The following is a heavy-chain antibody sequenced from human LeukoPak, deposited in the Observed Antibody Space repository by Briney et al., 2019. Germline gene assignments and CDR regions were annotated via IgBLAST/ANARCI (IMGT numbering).Heavy chain of an antibody. D-gene: IGHD1-26*01. CDR2: IYYSGST. V-gene: IGHV4-39*01. Sequence: NASETLSLTCTVSGGSISSNNYYWGWIRQPPGKGLEWIGSIYYSGSTYYNPSLKSRVTISVDTSKNQFSLKLNSVTAADTAVYYCARRTTRRGWLDPWGQGTLVTVSS. CDR1: GGSISSNNYY. CDR3: ARRTTRRGWLDP. J-gene: IGHJ5*02.